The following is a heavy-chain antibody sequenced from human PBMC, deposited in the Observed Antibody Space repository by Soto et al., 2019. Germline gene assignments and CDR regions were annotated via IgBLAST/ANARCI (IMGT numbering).Heavy chain of an antibody. CDR1: GGSISSSNW. CDR3: ARRDDILTGRQFDY. D-gene: IGHD3-9*01. J-gene: IGHJ4*02. Sequence: QVQLQESGPGLVKPSGTLSLTCAVSGGSISSSNWWSWVRQPPGKGLEWIGEIYHSGSTNYNPSLQSRFTISVDKSKTPFSLKLGSVTAADTAVYYCARRDDILTGRQFDYWGQGTLVTVSS. V-gene: IGHV4-4*02. CDR2: IYHSGST.